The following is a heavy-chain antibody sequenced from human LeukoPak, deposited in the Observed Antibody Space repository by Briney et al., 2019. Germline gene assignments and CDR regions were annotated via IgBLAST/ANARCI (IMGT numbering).Heavy chain of an antibody. D-gene: IGHD6-19*01. V-gene: IGHV1-46*01. CDR1: GYTFTSYY. Sequence: GASVKVSCKASGYTFTSYYMHWVRQAPGQGLEWMGIINPSGGSTSYAQKFQGRVTMTRDTSTSTVYMELSSLRSEDTAVYYCATEVRSGWTDYWGQGTLVTVSS. CDR3: ATEVRSGWTDY. J-gene: IGHJ4*02. CDR2: INPSGGST.